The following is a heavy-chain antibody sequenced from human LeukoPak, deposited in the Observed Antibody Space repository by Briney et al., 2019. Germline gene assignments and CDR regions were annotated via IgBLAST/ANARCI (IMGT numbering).Heavy chain of an antibody. J-gene: IGHJ4*02. CDR3: ARSDYYGSGSYYHVDY. CDR2: IYTSGST. Sequence: SETLSLTCTVSGGSISSYYWSWIRQPAGKGLEWIGRIYTSGSTNYNPSLKSRVTMSVDTSKNQFSLKLSSVTAADTAVYYCARSDYYGSGSYYHVDYWGQGTLVTVSS. V-gene: IGHV4-4*07. D-gene: IGHD3-10*01. CDR1: GGSISSYY.